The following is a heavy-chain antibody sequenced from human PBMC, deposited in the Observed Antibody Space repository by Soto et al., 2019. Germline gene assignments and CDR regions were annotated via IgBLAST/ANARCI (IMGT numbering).Heavy chain of an antibody. CDR2: IYYSGST. V-gene: IGHV4-59*12. CDR3: ARDFVVGGPTINYYYGMDV. D-gene: IGHD2-2*01. J-gene: IGHJ6*02. CDR1: GGSISSYY. Sequence: PSETLSLTCTVSGGSISSYYWSWIRQPPGKGLEWIGYIYYSGSTNYNPSLKSRVTISRDNSKNTLYLQMNSLGAEDTAVYYCARDFVVGGPTINYYYGMDVWGQGTTVTVSS.